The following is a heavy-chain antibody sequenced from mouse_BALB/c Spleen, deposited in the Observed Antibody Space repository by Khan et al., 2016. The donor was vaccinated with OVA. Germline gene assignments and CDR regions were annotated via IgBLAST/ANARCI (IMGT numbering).Heavy chain of an antibody. CDR1: GYTFSDYV. CDR2: IYPGSGST. J-gene: IGHJ3*01. CDR3: ARSYDGAWFTY. D-gene: IGHD1-1*01. Sequence: QIQLVQSGPELVKPGASVKMSCKAPGYTFSDYVISWVKLRTGQGLEWIGEIYPGSGSTYYNEKFKGKATLTADKPSSTAYMQLSSLTSEDSAVXFCARSYDGAWFTYWGQGTLVTVS. V-gene: IGHV1-77*01.